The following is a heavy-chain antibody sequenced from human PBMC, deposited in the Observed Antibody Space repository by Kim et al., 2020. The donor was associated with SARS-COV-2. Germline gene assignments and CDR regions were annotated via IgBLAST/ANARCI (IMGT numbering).Heavy chain of an antibody. J-gene: IGHJ6*02. Sequence: GGSLRLSCAASGFTFSSYAMHWVRQAPGKGLEWVALISYDGSNKYYVDSVKGRFTISRDNSKNTLYLQMNSLRAEDTAVYFCARERGRAAYYFYGMDVWGQGTTVTVSS. D-gene: IGHD3-16*01. CDR1: GFTFSSYA. V-gene: IGHV3-30*04. CDR2: ISYDGSNK. CDR3: ARERGRAAYYFYGMDV.